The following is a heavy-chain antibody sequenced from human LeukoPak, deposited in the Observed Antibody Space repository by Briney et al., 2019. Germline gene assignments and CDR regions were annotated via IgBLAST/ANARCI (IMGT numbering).Heavy chain of an antibody. V-gene: IGHV3-48*01. CDR1: GFTFSSYS. Sequence: GGSLRLSCAASGFTFSSYSMNWVRQAPGKGLEWVSHISSSSTIYYADSVKGRFTISRDNAKNSLYLQMNSLRAEDTAVYYCARDKIVGATVLDYWGQGSLVTVSS. CDR2: ISSSSTI. CDR3: ARDKIVGATVLDY. D-gene: IGHD1-26*01. J-gene: IGHJ4*02.